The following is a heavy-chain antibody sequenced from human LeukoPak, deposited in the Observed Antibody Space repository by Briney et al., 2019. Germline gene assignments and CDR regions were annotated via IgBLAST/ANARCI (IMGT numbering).Heavy chain of an antibody. J-gene: IGHJ5*02. V-gene: IGHV4-59*01. CDR3: ARDERVGGYSYGYEEGWFDP. Sequence: SETLSLTCAVSGDSISSYYWSWIRQPPGKGLEWIGYIYYSGSTNYNPSLKSRVTISVDTSKNQFSLKLSSVTAADTAVYYCARDERVGGYSYGYEEGWFDPWGQGTLVTVSS. D-gene: IGHD5-18*01. CDR2: IYYSGST. CDR1: GDSISSYY.